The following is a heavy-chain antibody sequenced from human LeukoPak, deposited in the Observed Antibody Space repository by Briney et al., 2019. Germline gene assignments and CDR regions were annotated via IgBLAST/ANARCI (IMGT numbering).Heavy chain of an antibody. D-gene: IGHD5-12*01. J-gene: IGHJ6*03. Sequence: ASVKVSCKASGYTFTSYYMHWVRQAPGQGLEWMGIINPSGGSTSYAQKFQGRVTMTRDMSTSTVYMELSSLRSEDTAVYHCARGTRGYSGYVSYYYMDVWGKGTTVTVSS. CDR1: GYTFTSYY. CDR3: ARGTRGYSGYVSYYYMDV. V-gene: IGHV1-46*01. CDR2: INPSGGST.